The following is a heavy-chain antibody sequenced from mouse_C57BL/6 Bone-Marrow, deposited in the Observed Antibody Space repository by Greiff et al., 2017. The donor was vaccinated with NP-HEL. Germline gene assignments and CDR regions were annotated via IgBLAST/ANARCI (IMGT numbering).Heavy chain of an antibody. D-gene: IGHD1-1*01. CDR2: IDPANGNT. J-gene: IGHJ1*03. Sequence: VQLKESVAELVRPGASVKLSCTASGFNIKNTYMHWVKQRPEQGLEWIGRIDPANGNTKYAPKFQGKATITADTSSNTAYLQLSSLTSEDTAIYYCARRFYYYGSSFYWYFDVWGTGTTVTVSS. CDR3: ARRFYYYGSSFYWYFDV. V-gene: IGHV14-3*01. CDR1: GFNIKNTY.